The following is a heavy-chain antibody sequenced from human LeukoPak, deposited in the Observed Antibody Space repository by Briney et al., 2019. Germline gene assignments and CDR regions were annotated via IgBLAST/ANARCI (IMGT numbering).Heavy chain of an antibody. Sequence: SETLSLTCTVSGGSICSSSYYWGWVRQPPGKGLEWIGSIYYSGRTNYNPSLKSRLTVSVDTSKNQLSLKLTSVTAADTAVYYCARPPHYYDNSGYYDAYWGQGTLVTVSS. V-gene: IGHV4-39*01. CDR3: ARPPHYYDNSGYYDAY. CDR1: GGSICSSSYY. CDR2: IYYSGRT. D-gene: IGHD3-22*01. J-gene: IGHJ4*02.